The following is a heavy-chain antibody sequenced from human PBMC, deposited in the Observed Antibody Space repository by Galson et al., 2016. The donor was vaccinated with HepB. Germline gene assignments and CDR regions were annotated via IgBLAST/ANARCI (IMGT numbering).Heavy chain of an antibody. CDR3: ARDSGRIEYCTNASCYIRGAAINWFDP. CDR1: GYTFTTYY. CDR2: INPSGGSA. J-gene: IGHJ5*02. V-gene: IGHV1-46*01. D-gene: IGHD2-2*02. Sequence: SVKVSCKASGYTFTTYYMHWVRQAPGQELEWMGRINPSGGSATYAQKFQGRVNMTRDTSTSTVYMELSSLRSEDTAVYYCARDSGRIEYCTNASCYIRGAAINWFDPWGQGTLVTVSS.